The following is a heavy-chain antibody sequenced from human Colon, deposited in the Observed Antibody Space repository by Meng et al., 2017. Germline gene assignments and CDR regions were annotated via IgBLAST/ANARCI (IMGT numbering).Heavy chain of an antibody. Sequence: GGSLRLSCAASGFTFSSYSMNWVRQAPGKGLEWVSSISSSSSYIYYADSVKGRFTVSRDNAKNSLSLHMNSLRPEDMALYYCTRGTWGNPFDIWGPGTMVTVSS. CDR1: GFTFSSYS. D-gene: IGHD7-27*01. V-gene: IGHV3-21*04. J-gene: IGHJ3*02. CDR3: TRGTWGNPFDI. CDR2: ISSSSSYI.